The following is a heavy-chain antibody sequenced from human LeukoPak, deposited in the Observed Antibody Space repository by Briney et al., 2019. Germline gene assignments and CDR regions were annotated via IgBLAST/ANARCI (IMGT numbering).Heavy chain of an antibody. J-gene: IGHJ5*02. V-gene: IGHV1-46*01. CDR3: ARGPVLLWFGELLSNWFDP. D-gene: IGHD3-10*01. Sequence: GASVKVSCKASGYTFSNYYMHWVRQAPGQGLEWMGIINPSGDSTSYAQKFQGRVTMTRDTSTSTVYMELSSLRSEDTAVYYCARGPVLLWFGELLSNWFDPWGQGTLVTVSS. CDR2: INPSGDST. CDR1: GYTFSNYY.